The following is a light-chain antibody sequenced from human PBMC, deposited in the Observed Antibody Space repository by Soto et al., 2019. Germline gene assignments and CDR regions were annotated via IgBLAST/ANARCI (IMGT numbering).Light chain of an antibody. Sequence: DIQMTQSPSTLSASVGDRVTITCRASQSISSWLARYQQKPGKAPKLLIYKASSLESGVPSRFSGSGSGTEFTLTISSLQPDDFATYYCQHYDNYRYTFGQGTKLEIK. CDR3: QHYDNYRYT. CDR2: KAS. J-gene: IGKJ2*01. V-gene: IGKV1-5*03. CDR1: QSISSW.